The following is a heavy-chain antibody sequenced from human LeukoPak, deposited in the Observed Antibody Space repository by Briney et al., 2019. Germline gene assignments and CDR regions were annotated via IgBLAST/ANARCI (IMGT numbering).Heavy chain of an antibody. CDR1: GFTFSSYA. CDR3: AKLTPYSRGAVSGPDY. J-gene: IGHJ4*02. Sequence: PGESLRLSCAASGFTFSSYAMSWVRQAPGKGLEWVSAISGSGGSTYYADSVKGRFTISRDNSKNTLYLQMNSLRAEDTAVYYCAKLTPYSRGAVSGPDYWGQGTLVTVSS. V-gene: IGHV3-23*01. CDR2: ISGSGGST. D-gene: IGHD6-19*01.